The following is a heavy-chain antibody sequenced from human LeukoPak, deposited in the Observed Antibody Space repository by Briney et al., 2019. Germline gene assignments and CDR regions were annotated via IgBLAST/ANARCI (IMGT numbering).Heavy chain of an antibody. CDR1: GGSFSGYY. J-gene: IGHJ3*02. CDR2: INHSGST. Sequence: SETLSLTCAVYGGSFSGYYWSWIRQPPGKGLEWIGEINHSGSTNYNPSLKSRVTISVDTSKNQFSLKLSSVTAADTAVYYCARVPPYHYDSSGCFDIWGQGTMVTVSS. CDR3: ARVPPYHYDSSGCFDI. V-gene: IGHV4-34*01. D-gene: IGHD3-22*01.